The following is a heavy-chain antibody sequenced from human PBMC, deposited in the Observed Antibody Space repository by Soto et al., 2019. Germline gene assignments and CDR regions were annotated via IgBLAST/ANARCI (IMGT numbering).Heavy chain of an antibody. Sequence: ASVKVSCKASGYTFTGYYMHWVRQAPGQGLEWMGWINPNSGGTNYAQKFQGWVTMTRDTSISTAYMELSRLRSDDTAVYYCARGGFGELLYSPYYFDEWGQGSLVTVSS. CDR3: ARGGFGELLYSPYYFDE. D-gene: IGHD3-10*01. CDR1: GYTFTGYY. V-gene: IGHV1-2*04. CDR2: INPNSGGT. J-gene: IGHJ4*02.